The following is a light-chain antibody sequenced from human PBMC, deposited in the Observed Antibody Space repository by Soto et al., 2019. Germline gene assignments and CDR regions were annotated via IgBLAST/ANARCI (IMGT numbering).Light chain of an antibody. V-gene: IGKV3-20*01. CDR3: QQYGSSFRYT. CDR1: QSVNGNY. Sequence: EIVLTQSPGTLSLSPGERATLSCRASQSVNGNYLTWYQQKPGQAPRLLIYGASSRATGIPDRFRGSWSGTDFTLTISRLETEDFAVYYCQQYGSSFRYTVGQGTKLEIK. J-gene: IGKJ2*01. CDR2: GAS.